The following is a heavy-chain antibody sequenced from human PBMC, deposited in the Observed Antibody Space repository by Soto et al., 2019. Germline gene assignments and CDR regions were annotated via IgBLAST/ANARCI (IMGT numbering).Heavy chain of an antibody. D-gene: IGHD6-6*01. V-gene: IGHV3-23*04. CDR1: GGTFSSYA. Sequence: VQLVQSGAEVKKPGSSVKVSCKASGGTFSSYAISWVRQAPGQGLEWVSGISGSGASTFYADSVKGRFTTSRDTSKNTLYLQMNSLRAEDTAVYYCAKGAHSSSSRGVDVWGQGTTVTVSS. J-gene: IGHJ6*02. CDR3: AKGAHSSSSRGVDV. CDR2: ISGSGAST.